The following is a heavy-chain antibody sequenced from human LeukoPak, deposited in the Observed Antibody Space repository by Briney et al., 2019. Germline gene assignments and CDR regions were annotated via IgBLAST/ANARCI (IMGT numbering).Heavy chain of an antibody. J-gene: IGHJ4*02. CDR1: GFTFSNYA. CDR2: VSYDGSVK. D-gene: IGHD5-24*01. V-gene: IGHV3-30*01. Sequence: GGSLRLSCAVSGFTFSNYAMHWVRLAAGKGPGWVAFVSYDGSVKSYAGCMMGRFTSCRDNSKNTVYLQMNSLRAEDTAAYYCARDRYEMATIYHFDYWGQGTLVTVSS. CDR3: ARDRYEMATIYHFDY.